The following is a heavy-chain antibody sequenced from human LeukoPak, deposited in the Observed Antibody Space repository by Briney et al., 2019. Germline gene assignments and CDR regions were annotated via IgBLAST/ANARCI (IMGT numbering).Heavy chain of an antibody. J-gene: IGHJ4*02. CDR2: IKQDESEK. CDR3: ATTKVGAAFDY. Sequence: GGSLRLSCAASGFSFSDYWMTWVRQAPGKGLEWVANIKQDESEKYYVDSVKGRFTISRDNAKNSLYLQMNSLRAEDTAVYYCATTKVGAAFDYWGQGTLVTVSS. D-gene: IGHD1-26*01. V-gene: IGHV3-7*03. CDR1: GFSFSDYW.